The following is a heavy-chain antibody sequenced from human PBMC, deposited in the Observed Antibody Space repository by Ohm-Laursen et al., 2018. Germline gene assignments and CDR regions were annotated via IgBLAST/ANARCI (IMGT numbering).Heavy chain of an antibody. J-gene: IGHJ4*02. CDR3: AKGSRTSGWPN. D-gene: IGHD6-19*01. CDR1: GFTFDTYA. CDR2: ITDSGGST. V-gene: IGHV3-23*01. Sequence: SLRLSCAASGFTFDTYAMTWVRQAPTKGLEWVSAITDSGGSTFYADSVKGRFTISRGNSKNMLYLQMNSLRAEDTAIYYCAKGSRTSGWPNWGQGTLVTVSS.